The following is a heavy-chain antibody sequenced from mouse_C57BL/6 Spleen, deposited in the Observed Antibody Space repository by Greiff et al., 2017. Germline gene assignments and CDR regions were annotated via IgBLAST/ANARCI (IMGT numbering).Heavy chain of an antibody. D-gene: IGHD1-1*01. J-gene: IGHJ3*01. CDR1: GYSITSGYY. CDR2: ISYDGSN. Sequence: EVKLMESGPGLVKPSQSLSLTCSVTGYSITSGYYWNWIRQFPGNKLEWMGYISYDGSNNYNPSLKNRISLTRYTSKNQFFLKLNSVTTEDTATYYCARGRYYYGFAYWGQGTLVTVSA. CDR3: ARGRYYYGFAY. V-gene: IGHV3-6*01.